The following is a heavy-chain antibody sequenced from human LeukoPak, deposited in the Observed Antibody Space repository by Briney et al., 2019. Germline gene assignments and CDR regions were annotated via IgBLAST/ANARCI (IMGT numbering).Heavy chain of an antibody. CDR3: AKVESPPMAFDI. D-gene: IGHD3-3*01. Sequence: GGSLRLSCAASGFTFSSYARSWVRQAPGKGLEWVSAISGSGGSTYYADSVKGRFTISRDNSKNTLYLQMNSLRAEDTAVYYCAKVESPPMAFDIWGQGTMVTVSS. CDR1: GFTFSSYA. CDR2: ISGSGGST. J-gene: IGHJ3*02. V-gene: IGHV3-23*01.